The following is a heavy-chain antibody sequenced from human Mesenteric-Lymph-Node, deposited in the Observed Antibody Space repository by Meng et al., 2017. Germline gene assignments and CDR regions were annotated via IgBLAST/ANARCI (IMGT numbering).Heavy chain of an antibody. V-gene: IGHV1-3*01. Sequence: QVHLVQSGAEVKKPGASLKGSCKASGYTFTTYAIHWVRQAPGQRLEWMGWINAGNGNTRYSQKFQGRVSITRDTSASTAYMELSSLRSEDTAVYYCARCIAVAGNWFDPWGQGTLVTVSS. CDR1: GYTFTTYA. CDR3: ARCIAVAGNWFDP. J-gene: IGHJ5*02. D-gene: IGHD6-19*01. CDR2: INAGNGNT.